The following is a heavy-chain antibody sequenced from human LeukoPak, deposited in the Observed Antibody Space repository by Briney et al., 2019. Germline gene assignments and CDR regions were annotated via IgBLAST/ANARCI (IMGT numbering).Heavy chain of an antibody. D-gene: IGHD1-26*01. CDR2: IYYSGNT. CDR3: ARHIVGATMRIDY. J-gene: IGHJ4*02. CDR1: GGSITSYY. Sequence: SETLSLTCTVSGGSITSYYWSWIRQPPGKGLECIGYIYYSGNTNYNPSLKSRVTISVDTSKNQFSLKLSSVTAADTAVYYCARHIVGATMRIDYWGQGTLVTVSS. V-gene: IGHV4-59*08.